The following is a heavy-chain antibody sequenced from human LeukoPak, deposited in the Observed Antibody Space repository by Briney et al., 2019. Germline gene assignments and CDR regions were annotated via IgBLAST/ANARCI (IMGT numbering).Heavy chain of an antibody. J-gene: IGHJ4*02. CDR3: AKLDGTGTTPPDY. V-gene: IGHV3-7*05. Sequence: GWSLRLSCAAAGCTFSTYWMSWVRQALGKGLEWVANIKQDGSEKFYVDAVKGRFTISRDNSKNTLSLQMNSLRAEDTAIYYCAKLDGTGTTPPDYWGQGTLVTVSS. CDR1: GCTFSTYW. CDR2: IKQDGSEK. D-gene: IGHD1-1*01.